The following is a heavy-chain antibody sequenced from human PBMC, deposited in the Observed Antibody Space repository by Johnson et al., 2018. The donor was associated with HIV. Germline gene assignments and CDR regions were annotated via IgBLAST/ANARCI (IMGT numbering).Heavy chain of an antibody. CDR1: GFTFKTYW. V-gene: IGHV3-7*01. CDR2: INQDGTEK. J-gene: IGHJ3*01. D-gene: IGHD5-12*01. CDR3: ARQRGYRSVLWVDAF. Sequence: VQLVESGGGLVQPGGSLRLSCAASGFTFKTYWMTWVRQVPGSGPEWVANINQDGTEKYYEDSLRGRFTISRDNAKKSLFLQMDSLRAEDTAVYYCARQRGYRSVLWVDAF.